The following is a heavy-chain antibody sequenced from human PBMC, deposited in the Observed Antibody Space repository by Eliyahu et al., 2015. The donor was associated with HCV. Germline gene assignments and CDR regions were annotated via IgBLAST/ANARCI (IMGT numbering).Heavy chain of an antibody. V-gene: IGHV4-4*07. CDR3: ARGFEGELKGLFDY. Sequence: QVQLQESGPGLVKPSETLSLTCXVSGGSISSYYWSWIRQPAGKGLEWIGRIYTSGSTNYNPSLKSRVTMSVDTSKNQFSLKLSSVTAADTAVYYCARGFEGELKGLFDYWGQGTLVTVSS. D-gene: IGHD1-26*01. CDR2: IYTSGST. CDR1: GGSISSYY. J-gene: IGHJ4*02.